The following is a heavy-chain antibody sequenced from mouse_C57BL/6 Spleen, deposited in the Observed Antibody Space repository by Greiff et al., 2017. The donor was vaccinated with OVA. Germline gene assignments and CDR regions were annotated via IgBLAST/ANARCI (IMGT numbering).Heavy chain of an antibody. CDR2: IHPSDSDT. D-gene: IGHD6-2*01. Sequence: QVQLKQPGAELVKPGASVKVSCKASGYTFTSYWMHWVKQRPGQGLEWIGRIHPSDSDTNYNQKFKGKATLTVDKSSSTAYMQLSSLTSEDSAVYYCAIEDSLYYFDYWGQGTTLTVSS. CDR3: AIEDSLYYFDY. J-gene: IGHJ2*01. CDR1: GYTFTSYW. V-gene: IGHV1-74*01.